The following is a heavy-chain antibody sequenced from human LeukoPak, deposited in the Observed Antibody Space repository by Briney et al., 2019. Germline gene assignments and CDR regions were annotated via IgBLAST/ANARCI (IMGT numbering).Heavy chain of an antibody. D-gene: IGHD1-20*01. Sequence: GGSLRLSCAASGFTFSRYWMHWVRQTPGKGLVWVSRINEDGSTTNYADSVKGRFTISRDNAKNSLYLQMNSLRAEDTALYYCAKDYSSHLTGTTGWGQGTLVTVSS. J-gene: IGHJ4*02. V-gene: IGHV3-74*01. CDR2: INEDGSTT. CDR3: AKDYSSHLTGTTG. CDR1: GFTFSRYW.